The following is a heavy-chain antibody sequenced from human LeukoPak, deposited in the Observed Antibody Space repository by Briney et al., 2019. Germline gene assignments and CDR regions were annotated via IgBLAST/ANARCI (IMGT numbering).Heavy chain of an antibody. J-gene: IGHJ4*02. Sequence: SETLSLTCTVSGGSISSSSYYWGWIRQPPGKGLEWIGSIYYSGSTYYNPSPKSRVTISVDTSKNQFSLKLSSVTAADTAVYYCARTDGNYNSPFDYWGQGTLVTVSS. V-gene: IGHV4-39*01. CDR2: IYYSGST. D-gene: IGHD4-23*01. CDR3: ARTDGNYNSPFDY. CDR1: GGSISSSSYY.